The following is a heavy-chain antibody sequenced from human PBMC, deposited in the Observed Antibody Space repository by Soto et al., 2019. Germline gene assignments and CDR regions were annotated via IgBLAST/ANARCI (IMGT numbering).Heavy chain of an antibody. CDR2: IYYSGST. CDR3: ARSRHYSDCCGDYALPPFDL. CDR1: GGYISGYY. Sequence: SETLSLTCTVSGGYISGYYWNWIRQPPGKGLEWIGYIYYSGSTNYNPSLKSRVTISLDTPKKQFSLKLNSVTAADTAVYYCARSRHYSDCCGDYALPPFDLWGEGTLVTVSS. J-gene: IGHJ4*02. D-gene: IGHD2-21*01. V-gene: IGHV4-59*01.